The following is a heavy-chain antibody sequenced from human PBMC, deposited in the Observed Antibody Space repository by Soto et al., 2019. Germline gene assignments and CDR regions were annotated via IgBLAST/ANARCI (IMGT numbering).Heavy chain of an antibody. J-gene: IGHJ3*02. Sequence: PSETLSLTCTVSDGSINSYFWSWIRQPPGKGLEWIGYIHYSGSSNYNPSLESRVTMSVDSSKNQFSLELSSLTAADTAVYYCARMNQLAPKRNAFDIWGQGTKVTV. CDR2: IHYSGSS. D-gene: IGHD1-1*01. CDR3: ARMNQLAPKRNAFDI. V-gene: IGHV4-59*01. CDR1: DGSINSYF.